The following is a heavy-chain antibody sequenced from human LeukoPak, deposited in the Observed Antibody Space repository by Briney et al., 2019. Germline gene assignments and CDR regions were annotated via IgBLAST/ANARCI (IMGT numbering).Heavy chain of an antibody. Sequence: SGPTLVNPTQTLTLTCTFSGFSLSTSGVGVGWIRQPPGKALEWLALIYWNDDKRYNPSLKSRLTITKDTSKNQVVLTMTNMDPVDTATYYCAHRPSLGNDFWSGYYNDYFDYWGQGTLVTVSS. CDR3: AHRPSLGNDFWSGYYNDYFDY. J-gene: IGHJ4*02. CDR1: GFSLSTSGVG. D-gene: IGHD3-3*01. CDR2: IYWNDDK. V-gene: IGHV2-5*01.